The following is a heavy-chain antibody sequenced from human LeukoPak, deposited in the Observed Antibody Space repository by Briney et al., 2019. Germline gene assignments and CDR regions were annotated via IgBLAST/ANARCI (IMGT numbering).Heavy chain of an antibody. J-gene: IGHJ3*02. CDR3: AKIRNSGSYHGAFDI. CDR1: GFTFSSYW. Sequence: PGGSLRLSCAVSGFTFSSYWMSWVRQAPGKGLEWVANIKQDGSEKYYVDSVKGRFTISGDNAKNSLYLQMNSLRAEDTAVYYCAKIRNSGSYHGAFDIWGQGTMVTVSS. D-gene: IGHD1-26*01. CDR2: IKQDGSEK. V-gene: IGHV3-7*03.